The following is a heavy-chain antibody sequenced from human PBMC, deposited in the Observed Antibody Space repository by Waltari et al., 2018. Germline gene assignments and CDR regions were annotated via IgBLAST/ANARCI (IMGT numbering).Heavy chain of an antibody. CDR2: INHSGST. J-gene: IGHJ3*02. D-gene: IGHD6-13*01. V-gene: IGHV4-34*01. CDR1: GGSFSGYY. Sequence: QVQLQQWGAGLLKPSETLSLTCAVYGGSFSGYYWSWIRQPPGKGLEWIGEINHSGSTTYNPSLKSRVTISVDTSKNQFSLKLSSVTAADTAVYYCARAVPLDSSSWTPHAFDIWGQGTMVTVSS. CDR3: ARAVPLDSSSWTPHAFDI.